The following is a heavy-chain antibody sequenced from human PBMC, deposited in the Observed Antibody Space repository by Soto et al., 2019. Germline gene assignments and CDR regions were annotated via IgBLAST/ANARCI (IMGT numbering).Heavy chain of an antibody. V-gene: IGHV4-59*01. CDR3: ARIPVGSECRLCFYTDV. CDR2: ISFSGST. D-gene: IGHD1-26*01. Sequence: GKGLEWIGYISFSGSTNYISSLRSRVTMLVDTSKNQFSLRLSSVTAADTAVYFCARIPVGSECRLCFYTDVWRNGTTVTV. J-gene: IGHJ6*03.